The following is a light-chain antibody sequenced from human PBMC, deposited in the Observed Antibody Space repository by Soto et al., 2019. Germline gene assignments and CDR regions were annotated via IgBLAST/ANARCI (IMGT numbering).Light chain of an antibody. V-gene: IGLV1-44*01. Sequence: QSVLTQPPSASGTPGQTIALSCSGGSSNIGRHTVNWYQQLPGTAPRLLIYSNTQRPSGVPDRFSGSKSGTSASLAISGLQSEYEGDYYCAAWDDSLKGVVFGGGTKLDRP. CDR2: SNT. J-gene: IGLJ2*01. CDR1: SSNIGRHT. CDR3: AAWDDSLKGVV.